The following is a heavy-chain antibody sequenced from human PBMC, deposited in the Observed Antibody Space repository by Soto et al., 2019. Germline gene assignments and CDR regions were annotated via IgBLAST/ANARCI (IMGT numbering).Heavy chain of an antibody. Sequence: GGSLILSCVASGFTFSSYIMVWVRQAPGKGLEWISYIFATSTTIYYADSVKGRFTVSRDSTQNSLFLLMNSLRAEDTAIYYCARDKDWAFDYWGQGTLVTVSS. D-gene: IGHD3-9*01. CDR3: ARDKDWAFDY. V-gene: IGHV3-48*04. CDR1: GFTFSSYI. CDR2: IFATSTTI. J-gene: IGHJ4*02.